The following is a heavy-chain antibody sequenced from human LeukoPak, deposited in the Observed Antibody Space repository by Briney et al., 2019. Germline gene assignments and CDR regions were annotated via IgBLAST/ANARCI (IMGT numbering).Heavy chain of an antibody. CDR3: ARDTVMIVVAWDAFDI. Sequence: ASVKVSCKASGYTFTSYAMHWVRQAPGQRLEWMGWINAGNGNTKYSQEFQGRVTITRDTSTSTAYMELRSLRSDDTAVYYCARDTVMIVVAWDAFDIWGQGTMVTVSS. CDR1: GYTFTSYA. D-gene: IGHD3-22*01. CDR2: INAGNGNT. J-gene: IGHJ3*02. V-gene: IGHV1-3*01.